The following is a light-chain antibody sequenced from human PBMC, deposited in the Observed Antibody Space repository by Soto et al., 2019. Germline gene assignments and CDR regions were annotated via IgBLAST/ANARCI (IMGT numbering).Light chain of an antibody. CDR2: GAS. Sequence: QSPGTLSLSPWERATLSCRASQSVSSSYLAWYQQKPGQAPRLLIYGASSRATGIPDRFSGSGSGTDFTLTISRLEPEDFAVYYCQQYGSSRTFGQGTRLEIK. CDR3: QQYGSSRT. J-gene: IGKJ5*01. V-gene: IGKV3-20*01. CDR1: QSVSSSY.